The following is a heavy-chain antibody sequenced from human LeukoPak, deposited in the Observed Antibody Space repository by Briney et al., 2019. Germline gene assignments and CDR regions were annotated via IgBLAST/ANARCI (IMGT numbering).Heavy chain of an antibody. D-gene: IGHD1-26*01. Sequence: ASVKVSCKASGYTFTGYYMHWLRQAPGQGLEWMGWINPNSGGTNYAQKFQGRVTMTRDTSISTAYMKLSRLRSDDTAVYYCARYSGSLSYWGQGTLVTVSS. CDR3: ARYSGSLSY. CDR2: INPNSGGT. CDR1: GYTFTGYY. V-gene: IGHV1-2*02. J-gene: IGHJ4*02.